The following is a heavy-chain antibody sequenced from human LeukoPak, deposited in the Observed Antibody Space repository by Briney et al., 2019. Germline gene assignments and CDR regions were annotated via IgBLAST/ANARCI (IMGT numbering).Heavy chain of an antibody. Sequence: GGSLRLSCAASGFTFSSYGMHWVRQAPGKGLEWVAVISYDGSNKYYADSVKGRFTISRDNSKNTLYLQMNSLRAEDTAVYYCANSREVTLDYWGQGTLVTVSS. CDR1: GFTFSSYG. V-gene: IGHV3-30*18. CDR2: ISYDGSNK. D-gene: IGHD3-10*01. CDR3: ANSREVTLDY. J-gene: IGHJ4*02.